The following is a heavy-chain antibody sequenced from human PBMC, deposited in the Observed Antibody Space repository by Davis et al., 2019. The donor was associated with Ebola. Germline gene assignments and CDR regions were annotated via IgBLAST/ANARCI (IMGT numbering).Heavy chain of an antibody. CDR3: ATDTGMTGYDP. V-gene: IGHV3-9*01. D-gene: IGHD1-14*01. CDR1: GFTFDDYA. CDR2: ISWNSGSI. Sequence: PGGSLRLSCAASGFTFDDYAMHWVRQAPGKGLEWVSGISWNSGSIGYADSVKGRFTISRDNAKNSLYLQMNSLRAEDTALYYCATDTGMTGYDPWGQGTLVTVSS. J-gene: IGHJ5*02.